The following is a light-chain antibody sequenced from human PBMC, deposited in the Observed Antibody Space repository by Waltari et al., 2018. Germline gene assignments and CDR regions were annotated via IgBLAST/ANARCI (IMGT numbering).Light chain of an antibody. CDR3: LQDYNYPHT. CDR1: HDIRND. CDR2: AAS. Sequence: ATHMTQSPSSLSASIGARVTITCRASHDIRNDLAWQQQKPWKAPELLISAASRLQSGVPSRFSGSGSGTDFTLTINSLQPEDFATYYCLQDYNYPHTFGQGTKLEIK. J-gene: IGKJ2*01. V-gene: IGKV1-6*01.